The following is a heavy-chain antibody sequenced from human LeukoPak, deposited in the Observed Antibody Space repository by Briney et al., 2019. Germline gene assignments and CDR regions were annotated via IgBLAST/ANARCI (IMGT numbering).Heavy chain of an antibody. V-gene: IGHV4-59*12. J-gene: IGHJ4*02. D-gene: IGHD6-19*01. Sequence: PSETLSLTCTVSGGSISTYYWSWIRQPPGKGLEWIGYIYYRGSTNYNPSLKSRVTMSLDTSKNQCSLKLSSVTAADTAVYYCARGSGWLDFWGRGTLITVSS. CDR3: ARGSGWLDF. CDR1: GGSISTYY. CDR2: IYYRGST.